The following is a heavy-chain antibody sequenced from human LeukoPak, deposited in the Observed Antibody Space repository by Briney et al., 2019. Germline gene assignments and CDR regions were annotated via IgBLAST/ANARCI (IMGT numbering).Heavy chain of an antibody. J-gene: IGHJ4*02. CDR1: GFTFSSYS. V-gene: IGHV3-21*01. CDR2: ISSSSSYI. CDR3: ASFNYDSSGYADY. D-gene: IGHD3-22*01. Sequence: GGSLRLSCAASGFTFSSYSMNWVRQAPGKGLEWVSSISSSSSYIYYADSVKGRFTISRDNAKNSLYLQMNSLRAEDTAVYYCASFNYDSSGYADYWGQGTLVTVSS.